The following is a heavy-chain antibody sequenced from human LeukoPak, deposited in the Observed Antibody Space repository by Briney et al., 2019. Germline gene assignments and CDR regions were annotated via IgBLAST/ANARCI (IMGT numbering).Heavy chain of an antibody. Sequence: PGGSLRLSCAASGFTFSSHGMHCVRQAPGKGLEWVAVIWHDGSNKYYADSVKGRVTISRDNSKNTLYLQMNSLRAEDTSVYYCARDRRDCSGATCFNFDYWGQGTLVTVSS. D-gene: IGHD2-15*01. CDR2: IWHDGSNK. CDR1: GFTFSSHG. CDR3: ARDRRDCSGATCFNFDY. J-gene: IGHJ4*02. V-gene: IGHV3-33*01.